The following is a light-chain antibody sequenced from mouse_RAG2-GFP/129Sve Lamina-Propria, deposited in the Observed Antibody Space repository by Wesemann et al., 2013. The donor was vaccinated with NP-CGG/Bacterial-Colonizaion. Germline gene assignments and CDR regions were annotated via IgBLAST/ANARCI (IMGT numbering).Light chain of an antibody. J-gene: IGKJ2*01. Sequence: DIVMTQSQKFMSTSVGDRVIVTCKASQNVGTNVAWYQQKPGQSPKALIYSASYRYSGVPDRFTGSGSGTDFTLTISNVQSEDLAEYFCQQYNSYPLTFGGGTKLEIK. CDR2: SAS. V-gene: IGKV6-15*01. CDR1: QNVGTN. CDR3: QQYNSYPLT.